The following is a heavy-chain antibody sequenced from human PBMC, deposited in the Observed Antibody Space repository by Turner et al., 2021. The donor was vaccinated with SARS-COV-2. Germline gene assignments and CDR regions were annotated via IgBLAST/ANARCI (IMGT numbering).Heavy chain of an antibody. J-gene: IGHJ4*02. CDR3: VRDKDSSDYYY. CDR1: GFTFSSYS. D-gene: IGHD3-22*01. CDR2: ITSSDT. V-gene: IGHV3-21*01. Sequence: EVQMVESGGGLVKPGGSLRLSCAASGFTFSSYSMNWVRQAPGKGLEWVSSITSSDTYYAASVKGRFTISRDNAKNSLYLQTNSLRAEDTAVYYCVRDKDSSDYYYWGQGTLVTVSS.